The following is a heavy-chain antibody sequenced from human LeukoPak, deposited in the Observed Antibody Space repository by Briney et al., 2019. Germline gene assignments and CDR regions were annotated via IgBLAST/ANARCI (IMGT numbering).Heavy chain of an antibody. CDR3: ASTRLRYGNAFDI. Sequence: GGSLRLSCAASGFTLSSYWMHWVRQAPGKGLVWVSRIDTDGSSTTYADSVKGRFTISRDNAKNTLYLQMNSLRAEDTAVYYCASTRLRYGNAFDIWGQGRMVTVSS. V-gene: IGHV3-74*01. CDR2: IDTDGSST. CDR1: GFTLSSYW. D-gene: IGHD4-17*01. J-gene: IGHJ3*02.